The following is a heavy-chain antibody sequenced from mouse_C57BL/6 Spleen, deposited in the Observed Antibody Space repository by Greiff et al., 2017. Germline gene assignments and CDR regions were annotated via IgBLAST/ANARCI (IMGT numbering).Heavy chain of an antibody. CDR2: IDPSDSET. J-gene: IGHJ2*01. CDR1: GYTFTSYW. D-gene: IGHD4-1*02. Sequence: QVQLKQPGAELVRPGSSVKLSCKASGYTFTSYWMHWVKQRPIQGLEWIGNIDPSDSETHYNQKFKDKATLTVDKSSSTAYMQLSSLTSEDSAVYDCARGPTVYYFDYWGQGTTLTVSS. CDR3: ARGPTVYYFDY. V-gene: IGHV1-52*01.